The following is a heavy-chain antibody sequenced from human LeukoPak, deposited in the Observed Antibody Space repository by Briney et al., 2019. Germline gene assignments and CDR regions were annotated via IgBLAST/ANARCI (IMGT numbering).Heavy chain of an antibody. CDR3: ARDRDGYNYRGFDY. D-gene: IGHD5-24*01. J-gene: IGHJ4*02. CDR2: IYYSGST. V-gene: IGHV4-59*01. CDR1: GGSLSNYY. Sequence: PETLSLTCSVSGGSLSNYYWTWIRQPPGKGLEWIGYIYYSGSTNYNPSLKSRVTISVDTSKNQFSLKPSSVTAADTAVYYCARDRDGYNYRGFDYWGQGTLVTVSS.